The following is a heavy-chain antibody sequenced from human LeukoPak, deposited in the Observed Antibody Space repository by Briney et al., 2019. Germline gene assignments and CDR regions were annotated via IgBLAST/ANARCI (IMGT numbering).Heavy chain of an antibody. V-gene: IGHV3-21*04. D-gene: IGHD6-19*01. CDR3: ARGAYTGGAVAGHFDY. Sequence: GGSLRLSCAASGFTFSTYNMNWVRQAPGKGLEWVSSITSSSSYIYYADSVKGRFTISRDNAKNSLYLQMNSLRAEDTAVYYWARGAYTGGAVAGHFDYWGQGTLVTVSS. CDR1: GFTFSTYN. J-gene: IGHJ4*02. CDR2: ITSSSSYI.